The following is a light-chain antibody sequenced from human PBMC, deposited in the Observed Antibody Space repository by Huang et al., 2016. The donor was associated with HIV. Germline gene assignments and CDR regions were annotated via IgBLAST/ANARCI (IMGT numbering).Light chain of an antibody. V-gene: IGKV4-1*01. CDR1: QSVLYSSNNKNY. CDR3: QQYYRPPFT. CDR2: WAS. J-gene: IGKJ3*01. Sequence: DIVMTQSPDSLAVSLGERATINCKSSQSVLYSSNNKNYLAWYQQKPGQPPKLLIYWASTRESGVPDRFSGSGPGTDFTLTISSLQAEDVAVYYCQQYYRPPFTFGPGTKVDIK.